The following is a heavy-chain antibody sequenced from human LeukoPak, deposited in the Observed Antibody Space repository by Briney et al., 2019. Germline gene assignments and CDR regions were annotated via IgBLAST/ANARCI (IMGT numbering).Heavy chain of an antibody. CDR1: GFTVSSNY. CDR3: ARGRRDGYNVNWFDP. CDR2: IYSGGST. J-gene: IGHJ5*02. Sequence: GGSLRLSCAASGFTVSSNYMSWVRQAPGKGLECVSIIYSGGSTYYAESVTGRFPISRDNSKHAVSIQMNSLRAEDTAVYYCARGRRDGYNVNWFDPWGEGTLVTVSS. V-gene: IGHV3-66*01. D-gene: IGHD5-24*01.